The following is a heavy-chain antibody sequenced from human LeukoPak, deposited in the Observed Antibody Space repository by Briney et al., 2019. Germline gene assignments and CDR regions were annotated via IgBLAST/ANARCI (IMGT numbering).Heavy chain of an antibody. J-gene: IGHJ4*02. CDR3: ARLMIAYDFWSGYSK. V-gene: IGHV1-18*01. D-gene: IGHD3-3*01. CDR2: ISAYNGNT. CDR1: GYTFTSYG. Sequence: GASAKVSCKASGYTFTSYGISWVRQAPGQGLEWMGWISAYNGNTNYAQKLQGRVTMTTDTSTSTAYMELRSLRSDDTAVYYCARLMIAYDFWSGYSKWGQGTLVTVSS.